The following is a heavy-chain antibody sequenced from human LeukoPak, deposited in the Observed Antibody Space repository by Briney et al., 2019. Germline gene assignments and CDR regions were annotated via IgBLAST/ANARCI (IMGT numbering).Heavy chain of an antibody. J-gene: IGHJ5*02. D-gene: IGHD6-19*01. CDR3: ARLTPRQWLMRWFDP. Sequence: SGTLSLTCTVSGDSISTHDWWSWVRQPPGKGLEWIGEIYHSGSANYDPSLKSRVTISVDNSKNQFSLKLSSVTAADTAVYYCARLTPRQWLMRWFDPWGQGTLVTVSS. CDR2: IYHSGSA. CDR1: GDSISTHDW. V-gene: IGHV4-4*02.